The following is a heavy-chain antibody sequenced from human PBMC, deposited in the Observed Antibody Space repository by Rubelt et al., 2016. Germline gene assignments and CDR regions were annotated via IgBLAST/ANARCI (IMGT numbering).Heavy chain of an antibody. CDR3: ARPGGGY. J-gene: IGHJ4*02. D-gene: IGHD3-16*01. CDR1: GFTFSRYA. Sequence: VQLVESGGNFVQPGGSLRLSCSASGFTFSRYAMHWVRQAPGRGLEWVSVISDDGTKKYYADSVRGRFTISGENAKNSLYLQMNSLRAEDTAVYYCARPGGGYWGQGTLVTVSS. V-gene: IGHV3-30*04. CDR2: ISDDGTKK.